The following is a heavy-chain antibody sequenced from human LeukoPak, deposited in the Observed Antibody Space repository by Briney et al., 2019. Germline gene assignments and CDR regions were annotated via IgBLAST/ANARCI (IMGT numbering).Heavy chain of an antibody. D-gene: IGHD5-12*01. V-gene: IGHV4-59*08. CDR3: ARQDGATTPYYYYYYMDV. CDR2: IDHTGST. CDR1: GGSINGYF. Sequence: PSETLSLTCTVSGGSINGYFWSWFRQPPGKGLEWIGNIDHTGSTKYNPSLKSRVTVSFHTSDNQFPLMLTSVTAADTAVYYCARQDGATTPYYYYYYMDVWPKGTTVTVSS. J-gene: IGHJ6*03.